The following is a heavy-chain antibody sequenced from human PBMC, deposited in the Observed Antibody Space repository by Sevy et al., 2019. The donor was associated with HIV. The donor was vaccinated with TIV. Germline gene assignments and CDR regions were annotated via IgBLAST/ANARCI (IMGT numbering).Heavy chain of an antibody. J-gene: IGHJ4*02. D-gene: IGHD4-17*01. CDR2: VFPGDSDT. Sequence: GESLKISCKGSGYSFASYWIGWVRQMPGKGLEWMGIVFPGDSDTTYSPSFQGQVTISVDKSIRTAYLQWSSLKASDTAMYYCARPVYGDYTLYHFDYWGQGTQVTVSS. V-gene: IGHV5-51*01. CDR1: GYSFASYW. CDR3: ARPVYGDYTLYHFDY.